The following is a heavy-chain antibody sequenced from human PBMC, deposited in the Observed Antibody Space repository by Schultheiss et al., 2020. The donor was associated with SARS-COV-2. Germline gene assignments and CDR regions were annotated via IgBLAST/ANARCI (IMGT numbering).Heavy chain of an antibody. J-gene: IGHJ6*02. CDR3: ARLTDTAMRGMDV. CDR2: IYPGDTDT. Sequence: GGSLRLSCKGSGYSFTSYWIGWVRQMPGKGLEWMGIIYPGDTDTRYSPSFQGQFTISADKSISTAYLQWSSLKASDTAMYYCARLTDTAMRGMDVWGQGTTVTVSS. CDR1: GYSFTSYW. V-gene: IGHV5-51*01. D-gene: IGHD5-18*01.